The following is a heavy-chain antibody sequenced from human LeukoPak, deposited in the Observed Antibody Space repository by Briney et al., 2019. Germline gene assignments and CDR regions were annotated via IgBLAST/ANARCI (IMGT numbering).Heavy chain of an antibody. CDR2: IYYTGSS. V-gene: IGHV4-39*07. CDR1: GGSISSSDYY. J-gene: IGHJ5*02. CDR3: ARENYCTNGVCWAFDP. Sequence: SETLSLTCTVSGGSISSSDYYWGWIRQPPGKGLEWIGNIYYTGSSSYNSSLKSRVTISVDTSKNQFSLQLSSVTAADTAVYYCARENYCTNGVCWAFDPWGQGALVTVSS. D-gene: IGHD2-8*01.